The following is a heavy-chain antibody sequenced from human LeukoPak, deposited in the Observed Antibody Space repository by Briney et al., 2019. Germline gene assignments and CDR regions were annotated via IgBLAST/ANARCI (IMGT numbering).Heavy chain of an antibody. J-gene: IGHJ4*02. V-gene: IGHV3-7*01. CDR1: GFTFTNYW. Sequence: GGSLRLSCAASGFTFTNYWMHWVRQAPGKGLEWVANIKQDGSDKYYVDSVKGRFTISRDNTKNSLYLQMNSLRAEDTAVYYCASEGLDYWGQGTLVTVSS. CDR3: ASEGLDY. CDR2: IKQDGSDK.